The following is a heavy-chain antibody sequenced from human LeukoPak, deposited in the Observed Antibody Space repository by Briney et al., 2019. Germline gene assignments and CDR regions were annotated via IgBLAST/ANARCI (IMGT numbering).Heavy chain of an antibody. CDR1: GFTFNSYS. CDR3: ATSRGYDFDY. D-gene: IGHD2-15*01. V-gene: IGHV3-48*02. Sequence: PGGSLRLSCAASGFTFNSYSMTWVRQARGKGVEWVAYISSSSSSIYYADSVRGRFTISRDNAKNSLYLEMNSLRDEDTAVYYCATSRGYDFDYWGQGTLVTVSS. CDR2: ISSSSSSI. J-gene: IGHJ4*02.